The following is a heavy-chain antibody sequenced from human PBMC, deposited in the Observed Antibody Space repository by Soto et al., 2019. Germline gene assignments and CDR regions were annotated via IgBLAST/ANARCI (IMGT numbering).Heavy chain of an antibody. Sequence: GGSLRLSCASSVFTFSSYGMHCVRQSPGKWLEWVAVISYDGSNKYYADSVKGRFTISRDNSKNTLYLQMNSLRAEDTAVYYCAKDLAIAAAWYSYYGMEGWGQATTASVS. CDR2: ISYDGSNK. CDR3: AKDLAIAAAWYSYYGMEG. D-gene: IGHD6-13*01. V-gene: IGHV3-30*18. J-gene: IGHJ6*01. CDR1: VFTFSSYG.